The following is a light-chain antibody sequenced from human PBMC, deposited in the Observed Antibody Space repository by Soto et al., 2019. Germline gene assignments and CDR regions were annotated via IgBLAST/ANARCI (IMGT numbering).Light chain of an antibody. CDR3: QQRGSWPLT. J-gene: IGKJ4*01. Sequence: EIVLTQSPATLSLSPGERATLSCRASQSVSRYLAWYQQKPGQAPRLLIYDASNRATGIPARFSGSGSGTDFTLTISGLEPEDFAVYYCQQRGSWPLTFGGGTKVDIK. CDR1: QSVSRY. CDR2: DAS. V-gene: IGKV3-11*01.